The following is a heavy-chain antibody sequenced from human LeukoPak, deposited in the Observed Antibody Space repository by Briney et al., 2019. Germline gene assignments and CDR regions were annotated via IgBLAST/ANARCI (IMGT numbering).Heavy chain of an antibody. CDR1: GGSISSYY. V-gene: IGHV4-59*01. Sequence: KSSETLSLTCTVSGGSISSYYWSWIRQPPGKGLEWIGYIYYSGSTNYNPSLKSRVTISVDTSKNQFSLKLSSVTAADTAVYYCARDADSSGSSGYWNAFDIWGQGTMVTVSS. CDR3: ARDADSSGSSGYWNAFDI. D-gene: IGHD3-22*01. J-gene: IGHJ3*02. CDR2: IYYSGST.